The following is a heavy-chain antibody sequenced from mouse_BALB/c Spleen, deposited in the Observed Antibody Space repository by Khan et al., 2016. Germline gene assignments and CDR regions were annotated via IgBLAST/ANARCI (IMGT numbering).Heavy chain of an antibody. J-gene: IGHJ2*01. D-gene: IGHD1-1*01. V-gene: IGHV3-2*02. Sequence: EVKLLESGPGLVKPSQSLSLTCTVTGYSITSDYAWNWIRQFPGNKLEWMGYISYSGSTSYNPSLKSRISITRDTSKNQFFLHLNSVTTEDTATYYCARDYYCSSYFDYWGQGTTLTVSS. CDR3: ARDYYCSSYFDY. CDR2: ISYSGST. CDR1: GYSITSDYA.